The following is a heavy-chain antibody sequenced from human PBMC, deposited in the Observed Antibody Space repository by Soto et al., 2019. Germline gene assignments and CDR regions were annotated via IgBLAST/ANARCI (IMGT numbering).Heavy chain of an antibody. V-gene: IGHV4-59*01. CDR1: GGSISNYY. Sequence: SETLSLTCTVTGGSISNYYWSWIRQPPGKGLELIGYIYYSGISTYNPSLKSRVTISVDTSKNQFSLNLRSVSAADTAVYYCVRGFRGYNPYHYGMDVWGQGTTVTVSS. CDR3: VRGFRGYNPYHYGMDV. CDR2: IYYSGIS. J-gene: IGHJ6*02. D-gene: IGHD5-12*01.